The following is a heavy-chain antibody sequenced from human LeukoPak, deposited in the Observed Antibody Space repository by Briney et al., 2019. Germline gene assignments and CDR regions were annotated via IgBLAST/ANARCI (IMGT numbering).Heavy chain of an antibody. J-gene: IGHJ3*01. Sequence: ESLKISCKGSRYSFTRYSIAWVRQMPEKGLEGMGILYLGDSDPRYSPSFQCQVPLSADTATRTACLQEPSLTASDCAMYCWAGRSSSGWSPGALDLWGQGTMVTVSS. CDR2: LYLGDSDP. D-gene: IGHD6-19*01. V-gene: IGHV5-51*01. CDR3: AGRSSSGWSPGALDL. CDR1: RYSFTRYS.